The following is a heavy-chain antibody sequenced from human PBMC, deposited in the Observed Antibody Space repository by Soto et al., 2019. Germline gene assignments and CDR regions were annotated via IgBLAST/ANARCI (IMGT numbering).Heavy chain of an antibody. Sequence: PSETLSLTCAVYGGSFRDYYWTWIRQPPGKGLEWIGEIHHSGSTNYNPSLKSRVTISLDTSKNQFSLKLSSVTAADAAVYYCASYGRGTYYYGYYFHHWGQGTPVTVS. J-gene: IGHJ4*02. CDR1: GGSFRDYY. CDR3: ASYGRGTYYYGYYFHH. V-gene: IGHV4-34*01. D-gene: IGHD3-10*01. CDR2: IHHSGST.